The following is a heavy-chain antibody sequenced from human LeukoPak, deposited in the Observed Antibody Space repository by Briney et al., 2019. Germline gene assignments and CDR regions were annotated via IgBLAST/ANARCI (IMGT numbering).Heavy chain of an antibody. CDR1: GGSNSSGDYY. Sequence: SETLSLTCTVSGGSNSSGDYYCRWIRQPPGKGLEWIGYIYYSGSTYYNPSLKSRVTISVDTSKNQFSLRLSSVTAADTAVYYCARHVAVTPWYFDLWGRGTLVTVSS. V-gene: IGHV4-30-4*01. CDR3: ARHVAVTPWYFDL. D-gene: IGHD4-17*01. CDR2: IYYSGST. J-gene: IGHJ2*01.